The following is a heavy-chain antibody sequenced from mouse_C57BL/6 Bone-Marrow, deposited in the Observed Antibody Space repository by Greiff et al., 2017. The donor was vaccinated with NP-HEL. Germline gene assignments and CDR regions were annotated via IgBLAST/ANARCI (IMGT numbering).Heavy chain of an antibody. Sequence: LQESGAELARPGASVKLSCTASGYTFTSYGISWVKQRPGKGLEWIGEIYPRRGNTSSNEKFKGKATLTADKSSSAAYMELRSLTSEDSAVYFCAITYYYGSSLDYGGQGTTLTVSS. CDR1: GYTFTSYG. J-gene: IGHJ2*01. D-gene: IGHD1-1*01. CDR2: IYPRRGNT. CDR3: AITYYYGSSLDY. V-gene: IGHV1-81*01.